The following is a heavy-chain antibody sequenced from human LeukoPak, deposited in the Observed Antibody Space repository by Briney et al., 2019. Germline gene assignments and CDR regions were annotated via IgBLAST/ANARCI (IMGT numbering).Heavy chain of an antibody. J-gene: IGHJ4*02. Sequence: GGSLRLSCTASGFSFSDYIMHWVRQAPGKALEYISAISNNGADIYYAKSVKGRFSISRDNSKNTLYLEIESLRSEDMAVYYCVGATYDNQPFDFWGQGTLVTVSS. CDR1: GFSFSDYI. V-gene: IGHV3-64*01. CDR3: VGATYDNQPFDF. CDR2: ISNNGADI. D-gene: IGHD3-22*01.